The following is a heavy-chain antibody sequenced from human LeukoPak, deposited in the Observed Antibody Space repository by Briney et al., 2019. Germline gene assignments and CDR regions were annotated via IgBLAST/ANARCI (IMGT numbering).Heavy chain of an antibody. V-gene: IGHV3-66*02. D-gene: IGHD6-13*01. CDR1: GITVTTNS. Sequence: PGGSLRLSCAASGITVTTNSMTSIRQAPGKGLEWVSLIYGADAAYYADTVTGRFIKYKDNLKNTLFLQMNRLRPEDTALYYCVSSTGQQFIPYDYWGHGTNVTVSS. CDR3: VSSTGQQFIPYDY. J-gene: IGHJ4*01. CDR2: IYGADAA.